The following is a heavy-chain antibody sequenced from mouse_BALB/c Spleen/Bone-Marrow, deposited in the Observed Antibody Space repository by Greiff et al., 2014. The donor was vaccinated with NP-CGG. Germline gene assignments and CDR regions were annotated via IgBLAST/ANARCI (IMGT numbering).Heavy chain of an antibody. Sequence: VHVKQSGPELMKPGASVKISCKASGYSFTSYYMHWVKQSHGKSLEWIGYIDPFNGGTSYNQKFKGKATLTVDKSSSTAYMHLSSLTSEDSAVYYCAPLSRYFDVWGQGPRSPSPQ. CDR2: IDPFNGGT. V-gene: IGHV1S135*01. CDR1: GYSFTSYY. CDR3: APLSRYFDV. D-gene: IGHD6-2*01. J-gene: IGHJ1*01.